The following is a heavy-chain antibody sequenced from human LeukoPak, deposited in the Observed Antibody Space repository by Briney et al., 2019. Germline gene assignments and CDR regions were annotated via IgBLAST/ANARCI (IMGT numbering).Heavy chain of an antibody. CDR3: ARFRELYSSSWTGFDY. J-gene: IGHJ4*02. CDR1: GGTFSSYA. CDR2: IIPIFGTA. D-gene: IGHD6-13*01. V-gene: IGHV1-69*13. Sequence: SVKVSCKASGGTFSSYAISWVRQAPGQGLEWMGGIIPIFGTANYAQKFQGRVTITADESTSTAYMELSSLRSEDTAVYYCARFRELYSSSWTGFDYWGQGTLVTVSS.